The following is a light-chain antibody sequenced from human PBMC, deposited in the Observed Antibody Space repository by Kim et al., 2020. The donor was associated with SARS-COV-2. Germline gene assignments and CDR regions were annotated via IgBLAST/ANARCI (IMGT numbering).Light chain of an antibody. CDR3: QQYNSYPRT. CDR2: KAS. J-gene: IGKJ1*01. Sequence: DIQMTQTPSTLSASVGDRVTITCRASQSISSWLAWYQQKPGKAPKVLIHKASSVESGVPSRFSGSGSGTEFSLSISSLQPDDFATYYCQQYNSYPRTFGQGTKVDIK. V-gene: IGKV1-5*03. CDR1: QSISSW.